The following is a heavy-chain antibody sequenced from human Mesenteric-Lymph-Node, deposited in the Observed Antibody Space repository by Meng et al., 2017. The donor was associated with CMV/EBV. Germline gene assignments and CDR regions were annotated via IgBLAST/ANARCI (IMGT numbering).Heavy chain of an antibody. D-gene: IGHD1-26*01. CDR3: ARVVGGDY. CDR2: VGSSSTTI. V-gene: IGHV3-11*04. Sequence: LGLACEASGVTFSDYYVSRIRRAPGNGLGWVSYVGSSSTTIYYADAVKGRFTISRDNAKNTLYLQMNSLRTENTAVYYCARVVGGDYWGQGTLVTVSS. J-gene: IGHJ4*02. CDR1: GVTFSDYY.